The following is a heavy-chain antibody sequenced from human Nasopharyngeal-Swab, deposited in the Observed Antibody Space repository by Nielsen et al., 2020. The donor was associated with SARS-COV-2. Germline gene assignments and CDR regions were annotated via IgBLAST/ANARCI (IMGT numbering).Heavy chain of an antibody. CDR1: GFTFSSYS. V-gene: IGHV3-21*01. CDR3: ARDGPELWSYYYYYGMDV. CDR2: ISSNSRYI. Sequence: GESLKISCAASGFTFSSYSMNWVRRAPGKGLEWVSSISSNSRYIYYADSVKGRFTISRDNAKNSLYLQMNSLRAEDTAVYYCARDGPELWSYYYYYGMDVWGQGTTVTVSS. D-gene: IGHD5-18*01. J-gene: IGHJ6*02.